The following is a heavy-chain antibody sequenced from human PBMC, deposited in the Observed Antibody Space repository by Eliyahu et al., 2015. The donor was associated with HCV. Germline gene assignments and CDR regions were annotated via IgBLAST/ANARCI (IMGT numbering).Heavy chain of an antibody. D-gene: IGHD3-9*01. J-gene: IGHJ5*02. V-gene: IGHV3-33*01. Sequence: QVQLVESGGGVVQPGRSLRLSCAASGFXFSXXXXHWVRQAPGKGLEWVAVIWYDGSSKYYADSVKGRFTISRDNSKNTLYLQMNSLRAEDTAVYYCARGAHLTGYQGTLENPDPWGQGTLVTVSS. CDR3: ARGAHLTGYQGTLENPDP. CDR2: IWYDGSSK. CDR1: GFXFSXXX.